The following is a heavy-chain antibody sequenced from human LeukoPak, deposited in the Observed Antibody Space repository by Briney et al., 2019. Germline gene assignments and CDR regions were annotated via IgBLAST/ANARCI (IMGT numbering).Heavy chain of an antibody. CDR3: VRDGPNYYGSGSSPRNWFDP. D-gene: IGHD3-10*01. CDR1: GYSISSGYY. Sequence: SETLSLTCTVSGYSISSGYYWGWIRQPPGKGLEWIGSIYHSGSTYYNPSLKSRVTISVDTSKNQFSLKLSSVTAADTAVYYCVRDGPNYYGSGSSPRNWFDPWGQGTLVTVSS. J-gene: IGHJ5*02. CDR2: IYHSGST. V-gene: IGHV4-38-2*02.